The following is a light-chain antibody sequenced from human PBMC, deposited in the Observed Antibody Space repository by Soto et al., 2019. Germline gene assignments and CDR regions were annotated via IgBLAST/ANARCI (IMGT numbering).Light chain of an antibody. CDR1: SSDVGSYNL. CDR2: QVS. V-gene: IGLV2-23*02. CDR3: CSYAGSSTFYV. Sequence: QSALTQRASVSGSPGQSFTISCTGTSSDVGSYNLVSWYQQHPGKAPKLMIYQVSKRPSGVSNRFSGSKSGNTASLTISGLQAEDEADYYCCSYAGSSTFYVFGTGTKLTVL. J-gene: IGLJ1*01.